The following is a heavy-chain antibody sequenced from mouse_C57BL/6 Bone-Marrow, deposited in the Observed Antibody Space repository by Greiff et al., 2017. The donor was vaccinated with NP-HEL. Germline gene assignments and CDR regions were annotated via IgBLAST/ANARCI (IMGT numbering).Heavy chain of an antibody. CDR1: GFTFSDYG. J-gene: IGHJ4*01. Sequence: DVHLVESGGGLVKPGGSLKLSCAASGFTFSDYGMHWVRQAPEKGLEWVAYISSGSSTIYYADTVKGRFTISRDNAKNTLFLQMTSLRSEDTAMYYCARRYGGLYYYAMDYWGQGTSVTVSS. CDR3: ARRYGGLYYYAMDY. V-gene: IGHV5-17*01. D-gene: IGHD1-1*02. CDR2: ISSGSSTI.